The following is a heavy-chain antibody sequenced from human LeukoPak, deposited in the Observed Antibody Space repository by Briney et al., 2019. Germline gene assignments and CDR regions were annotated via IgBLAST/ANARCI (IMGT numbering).Heavy chain of an antibody. D-gene: IGHD2-21*02. V-gene: IGHV3-48*04. CDR3: ARGPRGDGLGY. CDR2: ISSSSSTI. J-gene: IGHJ4*02. CDR1: GFIFSSHS. Sequence: QPGGSLRLSCAASGFIFSSHSMNWVRQAPGKGLEWVSYISSSSSTIYYADSVKGRFTISRDNAKNSLYLQMNSLRAEDTAVYYCARGPRGDGLGYWGQGTLVTVSS.